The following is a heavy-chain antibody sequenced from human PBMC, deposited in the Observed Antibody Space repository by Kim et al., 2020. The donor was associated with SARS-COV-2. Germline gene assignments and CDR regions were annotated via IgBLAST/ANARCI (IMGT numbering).Heavy chain of an antibody. V-gene: IGHV3-21*01. CDR3: ARGWGASSINDP. D-gene: IGHD2-2*01. Sequence: YSADSVKGRFTISRDNAKNSLYLQMNSLRAEDTAVYYCARGWGASSINDPWGQGTLVTVSS. J-gene: IGHJ5*02.